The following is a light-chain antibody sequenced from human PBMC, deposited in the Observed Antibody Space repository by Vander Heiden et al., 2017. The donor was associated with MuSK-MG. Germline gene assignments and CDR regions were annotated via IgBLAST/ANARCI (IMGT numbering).Light chain of an antibody. CDR2: AAS. J-gene: IGKJ4*01. CDR3: QQSHSTPLT. V-gene: IGKV1-39*01. CDR1: QSISSY. Sequence: DIQMTQSPASLSAAVGDGVTITCRASQSISSYLNWYQQKPWKAPKLLIYAASSLQSGVPSRFSGSGTGTDFTLSISSLQPEDFATYYCQQSHSTPLTFGGGTEVEIK.